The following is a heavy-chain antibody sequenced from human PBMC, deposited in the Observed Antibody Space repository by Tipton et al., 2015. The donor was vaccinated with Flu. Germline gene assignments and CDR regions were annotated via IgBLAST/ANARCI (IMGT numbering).Heavy chain of an antibody. V-gene: IGHV3-7*01. J-gene: IGHJ4*02. CDR3: AAWDDYSNY. CDR2: IKQDGSEK. Sequence: SLRLSCAASGFTFSSYWMTWVRQAPGKGLEWVANIKQDGSEKYYVDSVKGRFTISRDNAKNSLFLQMNSLRAEDTAVFYCAAWDDYSNYWGQGTLVTVSS. CDR1: GFTFSSYW. D-gene: IGHD4-11*01.